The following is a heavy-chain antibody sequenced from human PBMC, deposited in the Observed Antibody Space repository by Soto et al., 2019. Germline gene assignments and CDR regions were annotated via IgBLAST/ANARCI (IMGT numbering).Heavy chain of an antibody. CDR3: ARAPYSNAWYRFDL. V-gene: IGHV3-7*03. CDR1: GFTLSGYW. D-gene: IGHD4-4*01. Sequence: QLVESGGGLVQPGGSLRLSCEASGFTLSGYWMSWVRQAPGKGLEWVADIKHDGSVQYYVDSVKGRLTISRDNAKKQLYLQMNGLRAEDTALYYCARAPYSNAWYRFDLWGQGTLVTVSS. J-gene: IGHJ4*02. CDR2: IKHDGSVQ.